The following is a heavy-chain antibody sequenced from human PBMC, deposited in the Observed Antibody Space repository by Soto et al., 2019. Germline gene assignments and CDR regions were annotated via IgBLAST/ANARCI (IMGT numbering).Heavy chain of an antibody. D-gene: IGHD4-4*01. CDR1: GFTVSSNY. CDR2: IYSGGST. Sequence: PGGSLRLSCAASGFTVSSNYMSWVRQAPGKGLEWVSVIYSGGSTYYADSVKGRFTISRDNSKNTLYLQMNSLRAEDTAVYYCARDEVTTRNRRYYYYYMDVWGKGTTVTVSS. CDR3: ARDEVTTRNRRYYYYYMDV. J-gene: IGHJ6*03. V-gene: IGHV3-66*01.